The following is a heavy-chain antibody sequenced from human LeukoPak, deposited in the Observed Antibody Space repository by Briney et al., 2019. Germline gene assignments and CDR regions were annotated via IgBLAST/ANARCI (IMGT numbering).Heavy chain of an antibody. CDR2: MNPNSGNT. D-gene: IGHD5-12*01. Sequence: ASVTVSCKASGYTFTSYDINWVRQATGQGLEWMGWMNPNSGNTGYAQKFQGRVTITRNTSISTAYMELSSLRSEDTAVYYCARGGYSGYDIRLWGQGTLVTVSS. J-gene: IGHJ4*02. CDR3: ARGGYSGYDIRL. V-gene: IGHV1-8*01. CDR1: GYTFTSYD.